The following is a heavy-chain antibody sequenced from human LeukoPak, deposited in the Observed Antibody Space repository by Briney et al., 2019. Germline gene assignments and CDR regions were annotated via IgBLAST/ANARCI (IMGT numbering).Heavy chain of an antibody. Sequence: PSETLSLTCTVSGGSISSYYWSWIRQPPGKGLEWIGYIYYSGSTNYNPSLKSRVTISVDTSKNQFPLKLSSVTAADTAVYYCARGKQSVVVTATAFDYWGQGTLVTVSS. J-gene: IGHJ4*02. CDR3: ARGKQSVVVTATAFDY. CDR1: GGSISSYY. V-gene: IGHV4-59*01. CDR2: IYYSGST. D-gene: IGHD2-21*02.